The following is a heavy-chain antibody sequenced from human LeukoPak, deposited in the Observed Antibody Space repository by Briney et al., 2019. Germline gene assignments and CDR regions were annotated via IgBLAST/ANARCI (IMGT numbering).Heavy chain of an antibody. CDR1: GFTLSSYG. CDR3: SKDPSPMRGVGATN. V-gene: IGHV3-33*06. CDR2: IWFDGSNK. D-gene: IGHD1-26*01. Sequence: PGGSLRLSCAASGFTLSSYGMHSVRQAPGKGLGWVAVIWFDGSNKYYADTVKGRFTISRENSKKTLYLQMNSLRAADTAGYCCSKDPSPMRGVGATNWGQGTLVSVSS. J-gene: IGHJ4*02.